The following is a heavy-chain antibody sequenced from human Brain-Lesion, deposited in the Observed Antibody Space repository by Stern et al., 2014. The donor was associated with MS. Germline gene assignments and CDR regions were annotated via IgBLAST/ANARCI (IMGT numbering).Heavy chain of an antibody. CDR3: ATYYYDSTGYNDF. Sequence: VQLVQSGAEVKKPGASVKVSCKASGYTFTGYYMHWVRQAPGQGLEWMGWINPKSGGTNYAQKFQGWVTMTRDTSINTAYMELSRLRSDDTAVYYCATYYYDSTGYNDFRGQGTLVTVSS. CDR1: GYTFTGYY. V-gene: IGHV1-2*04. D-gene: IGHD3-22*01. CDR2: INPKSGGT. J-gene: IGHJ4*02.